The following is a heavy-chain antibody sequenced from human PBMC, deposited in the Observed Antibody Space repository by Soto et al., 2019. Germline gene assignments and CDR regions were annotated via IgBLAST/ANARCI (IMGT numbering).Heavy chain of an antibody. D-gene: IGHD2-15*01. CDR3: ARGVVVVVATYGLDV. J-gene: IGHJ6*02. V-gene: IGHV3-64*01. CDR1: GFTFSSYA. Sequence: GGSLRLSCAASGFTFSSYAMHWVRQAPGKGLEYVSAISSNGGNTYYANSVKGRFTISRDNSKNTLYLQMGSLRAEDMAVYYCARGVVVVVATYGLDVWGQGTTVTVSS. CDR2: ISSNGGNT.